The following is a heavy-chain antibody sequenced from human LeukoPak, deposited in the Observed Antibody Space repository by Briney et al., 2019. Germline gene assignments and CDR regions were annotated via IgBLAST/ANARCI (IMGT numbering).Heavy chain of an antibody. J-gene: IGHJ5*01. CDR2: IYHSGST. CDR3: ARTVDLRGWFDS. Sequence: SETLSLTCAVSGGSISSGGYSWSWIRQPPGKGLEWIGYIYHSGSTYYNPSLKSRVTISVDRSKNQFSLKLSSVTAADTAVYYCARTVDLRGWFDSWGQGTLVTVSS. V-gene: IGHV4-30-2*01. CDR1: GGSISSGGYS. D-gene: IGHD3-16*01.